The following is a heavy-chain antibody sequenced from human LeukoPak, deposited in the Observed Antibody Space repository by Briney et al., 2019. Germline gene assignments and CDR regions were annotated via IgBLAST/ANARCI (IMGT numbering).Heavy chain of an antibody. V-gene: IGHV1-69*13. J-gene: IGHJ4*02. D-gene: IGHD5-18*01. CDR2: IIPIIGTA. CDR1: GGTFSSYA. Sequence: SAKVSCKXSGGTFSSYAISWVRQAPGQGLEWMGGIIPIIGTANYAQKFQGRVTITADESTSTAYMELSSLRSEDTAVYYCARGYSYGYWVVYWGQGTLVTVSS. CDR3: ARGYSYGYWVVY.